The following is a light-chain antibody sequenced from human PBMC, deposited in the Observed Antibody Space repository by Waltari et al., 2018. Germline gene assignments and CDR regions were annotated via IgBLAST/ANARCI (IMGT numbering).Light chain of an antibody. CDR2: GNSDGSH. CDR1: RGPSNNI. V-gene: IGLV4-69*01. Sequence: QLVLTQSPSASASLGASIKPTCTLSRGPSNNILAWLQRQPPERGPRYVIKGNSDGSHSRGDGIPDRFSGSSSGAERYLTISSLQSEDEADYYCQTGGHGTWVFGGGTKLTVL. J-gene: IGLJ3*02. CDR3: QTGGHGTWV.